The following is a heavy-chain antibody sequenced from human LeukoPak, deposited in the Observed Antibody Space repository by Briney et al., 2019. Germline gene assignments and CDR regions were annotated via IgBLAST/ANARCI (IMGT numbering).Heavy chain of an antibody. Sequence: GGSLRLSCAASGFTFSSYSMNWVRQAPGKGLEWVSYISSSGSAIDYADSVKGRFTISRDNAKNSLYLQMNSLRAEDTAIYYCSRLRGYSYGYADYWGQGTLVTVSS. CDR2: ISSSGSAI. J-gene: IGHJ4*02. D-gene: IGHD5-18*01. CDR3: SRLRGYSYGYADY. CDR1: GFTFSSYS. V-gene: IGHV3-48*04.